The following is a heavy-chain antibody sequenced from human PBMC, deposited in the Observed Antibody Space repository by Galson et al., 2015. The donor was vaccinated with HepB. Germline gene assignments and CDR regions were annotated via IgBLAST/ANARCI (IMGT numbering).Heavy chain of an antibody. Sequence: SLRLSCAASGFTFSSYAMSWVRQAPGKGLEWVSAISGSGGSTYYADSVKGRFTISRDSSKNTLYLQMNSLRAEDTAVYYCAKIGAGGSGWYGLGGNYFDYWGQGTLVTVSS. J-gene: IGHJ4*02. CDR3: AKIGAGGSGWYGLGGNYFDY. V-gene: IGHV3-23*01. CDR2: ISGSGGST. CDR1: GFTFSSYA. D-gene: IGHD6-19*01.